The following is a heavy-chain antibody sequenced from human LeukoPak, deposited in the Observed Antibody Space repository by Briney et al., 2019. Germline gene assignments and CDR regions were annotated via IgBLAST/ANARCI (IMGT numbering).Heavy chain of an antibody. CDR2: IFYSGST. V-gene: IGHV4-39*01. J-gene: IGHJ4*01. Sequence: SETLSLTCSVSGGSMRRTIYYWGWIRQPPGKGLEWIGSIFYSGSTYYNPSLKSRVSMTVDTSKAQFSLKLNSVTAADTAVYYCARPVEGAGSYCDYWGQGTLVTVSS. D-gene: IGHD3-10*01. CDR1: GGSMRRTIYY. CDR3: ARPVEGAGSYCDY.